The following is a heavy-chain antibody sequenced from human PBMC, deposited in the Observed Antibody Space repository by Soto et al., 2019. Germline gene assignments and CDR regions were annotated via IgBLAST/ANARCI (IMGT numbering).Heavy chain of an antibody. CDR3: ARDYEDNTIAVAGTGGFDY. J-gene: IGHJ4*02. D-gene: IGHD6-19*01. CDR1: GFTFSSYS. V-gene: IGHV3-48*01. Sequence: EVQLVESGGGLVQPGGSLRLSCAASGFTFSSYSMNWVRQAPGKGLEWVSYISSSSSTIYYADSVKGRFTISRDNAKNSLYLQMNSLRAEDTAVYYCARDYEDNTIAVAGTGGFDYWGQGTLVTVSS. CDR2: ISSSSSTI.